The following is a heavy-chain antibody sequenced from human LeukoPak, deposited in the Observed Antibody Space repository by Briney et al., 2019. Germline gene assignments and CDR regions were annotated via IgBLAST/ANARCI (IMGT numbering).Heavy chain of an antibody. D-gene: IGHD6-19*01. Sequence: ASVKVSCKASGYTFTSYDINWVRQATGQGLEWMGWMNPNSGNTGYAQKFQGRVTMTRNTSISTVYMELSSLRSEDTAVYYCARETVAGLVPFDYWGQGTLVTVSS. CDR3: ARETVAGLVPFDY. V-gene: IGHV1-8*01. CDR2: MNPNSGNT. CDR1: GYTFTSYD. J-gene: IGHJ4*02.